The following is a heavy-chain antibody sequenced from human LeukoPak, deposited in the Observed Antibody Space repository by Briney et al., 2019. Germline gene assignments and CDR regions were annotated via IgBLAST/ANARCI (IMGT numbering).Heavy chain of an antibody. J-gene: IGHJ4*02. V-gene: IGHV3-30*02. D-gene: IGHD2-2*01. CDR1: GFTFSSYG. CDR2: IRYDGSNK. Sequence: PGGSLRLSCAASGFTFSSYGMHWVRQAPGKGLEWVAFIRYDGSNKYYADSVKGRFTISRDNSKNTLYLQMNSLRAEDTAVYYCAKDSIVVVPAAPLYFDYWGQGTLVTVSS. CDR3: AKDSIVVVPAAPLYFDY.